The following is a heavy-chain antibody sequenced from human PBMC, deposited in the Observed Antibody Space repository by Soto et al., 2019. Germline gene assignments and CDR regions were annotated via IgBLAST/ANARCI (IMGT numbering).Heavy chain of an antibody. Sequence: QVQLQQWGAGLLKPSETLSLTCAVYGGSFSGYYWSWIRQPPGKGLEWIGEINHSGSTNYNPSLKSRGTISVDTSKNQFSLKLSSVTAADTAVYYCARANCGSGSYQDGMDVWGQGTTVTVSS. CDR3: ARANCGSGSYQDGMDV. CDR2: INHSGST. J-gene: IGHJ6*02. D-gene: IGHD3-10*01. CDR1: GGSFSGYY. V-gene: IGHV4-34*01.